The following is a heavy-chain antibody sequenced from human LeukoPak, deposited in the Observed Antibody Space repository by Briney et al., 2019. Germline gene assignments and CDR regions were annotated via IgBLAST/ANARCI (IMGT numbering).Heavy chain of an antibody. CDR1: GGSLSGYY. J-gene: IGHJ5*02. V-gene: IGHV4-34*01. D-gene: IGHD5-12*01. CDR2: INHRGST. CDR3: AGEGGYSGYDSNWFDP. Sequence: SETLSLTCAVYGGSLSGYYWNWIRQPPGKGLEWIGEINHRGSTNYNPSLKSRVTISGDTSKNQFSLKLNSVTAADTAVYYCAGEGGYSGYDSNWFDPWGQGTLVTVSS.